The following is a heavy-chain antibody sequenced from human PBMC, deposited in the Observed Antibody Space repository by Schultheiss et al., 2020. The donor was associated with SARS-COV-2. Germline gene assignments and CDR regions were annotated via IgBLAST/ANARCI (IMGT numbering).Heavy chain of an antibody. CDR3: ARDRYDFWSGYVSYWYFDL. J-gene: IGHJ2*01. CDR1: GVTFSSYA. CDR2: IIPIFGTA. V-gene: IGHV1-69*13. D-gene: IGHD3-3*01. Sequence: SVKVSCKASGVTFSSYAISWVRQAPGQGLEWMGGIIPIFGTANYAQKFQGRVTITADESTSTAYMELSSLRSEDTAVYYCARDRYDFWSGYVSYWYFDLWGRGTLVTVSS.